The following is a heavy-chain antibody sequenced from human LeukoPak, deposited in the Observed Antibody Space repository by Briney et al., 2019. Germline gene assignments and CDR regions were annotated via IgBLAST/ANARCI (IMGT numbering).Heavy chain of an antibody. CDR3: ATYDILTGSPKTYNWFDP. Sequence: GASVKVSCKVSGYTLTELSMHWVRQAPGKGLEWMGGFDPEDGETIYAQKFQGRVTMTEDTSTDTAYMELSSLRSEDTAVYYCATYDILTGSPKTYNWFDPWGQGTLVTVSS. CDR1: GYTLTELS. J-gene: IGHJ5*02. V-gene: IGHV1-24*01. D-gene: IGHD3-9*01. CDR2: FDPEDGET.